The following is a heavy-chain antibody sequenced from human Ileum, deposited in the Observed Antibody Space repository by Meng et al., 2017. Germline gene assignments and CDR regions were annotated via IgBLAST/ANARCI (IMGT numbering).Heavy chain of an antibody. CDR1: GYTFTSYG. CDR3: ARYYDGSGSYYNVDY. D-gene: IGHD3-10*01. V-gene: IGHV1-18*01. CDR2: ISAYNGNT. Sequence: ASVQVSCKASGYTFTSYGISWVRQAPGQGLEWMGWISAYNGNTNYAQKLQGRVTMTTDTSTSTAYMELRSLRSDDTAVYYGARYYDGSGSYYNVDYWGQGTLVTVSS. J-gene: IGHJ4*02.